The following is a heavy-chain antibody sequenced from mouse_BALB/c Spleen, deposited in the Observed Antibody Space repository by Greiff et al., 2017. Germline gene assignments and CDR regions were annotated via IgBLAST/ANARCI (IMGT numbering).Heavy chain of an antibody. CDR3: ARAPLITTVVDMDY. V-gene: IGHV2-9*02. CDR1: GFSLTSYG. D-gene: IGHD1-1*01. J-gene: IGHJ4*01. Sequence: VQRVESGPGLVAPSQSLSITCTVSGFSLTSYGVHWVRQPPGKGLEWLGVIWAGGSTNYNSALMSRLSISKDNSKSQVFLKMNSLQTDDTAMYYCARAPLITTVVDMDYWGQGTSVTVSS. CDR2: IWAGGST.